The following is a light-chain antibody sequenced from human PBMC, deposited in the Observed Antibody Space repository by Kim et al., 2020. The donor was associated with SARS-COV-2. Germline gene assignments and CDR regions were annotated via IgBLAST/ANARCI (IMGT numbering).Light chain of an antibody. V-gene: IGKV1-16*01. CDR2: DAS. J-gene: IGKJ4*01. CDR3: QQYYTYPFT. CDR1: RDIDNY. Sequence: DIQMTQSPSSLSASVGDRVTITCRASRDIDNYLAWFQQRPGNAPKSLIYDASTLESGVPSTFSGSGSGTDFTLTISSLQSGDFATYYCQQYYTYPFTFGGGTKLEI.